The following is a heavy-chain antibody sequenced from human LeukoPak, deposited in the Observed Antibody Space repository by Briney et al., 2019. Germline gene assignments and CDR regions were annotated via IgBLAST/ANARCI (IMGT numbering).Heavy chain of an antibody. V-gene: IGHV1-18*01. D-gene: IGHD3-10*01. CDR1: GYTFTSYG. J-gene: IGHJ5*02. CDR2: ISAYNGNT. CDR3: ARDSREVLLWFGEFSP. Sequence: ASVKVSCKASGYTFTSYGISWVRQAPGQGLEWMGWISAYNGNTDYAQKFQGRVTMTTDTSTNTAYMDLRSLRSDDTAVYYCARDSREVLLWFGEFSPWGQGTLVTVSS.